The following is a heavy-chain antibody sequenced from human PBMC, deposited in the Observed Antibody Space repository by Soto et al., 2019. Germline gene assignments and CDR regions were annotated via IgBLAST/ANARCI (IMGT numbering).Heavy chain of an antibody. Sequence: FCKASGYTFTSYDINWVRQATGQGLEWMGWMNPNSGNTGYAQKFQGRVTMTRNTSISTAYMELSSLRSEDTAVYYCARRGISGSYTNWFDPWGQGTLVTVSS. CDR2: MNPNSGNT. J-gene: IGHJ5*02. CDR1: GYTFTSYD. D-gene: IGHD1-26*01. V-gene: IGHV1-8*01. CDR3: ARRGISGSYTNWFDP.